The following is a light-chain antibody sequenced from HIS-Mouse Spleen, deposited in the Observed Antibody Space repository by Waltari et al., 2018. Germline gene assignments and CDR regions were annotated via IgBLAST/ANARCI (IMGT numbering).Light chain of an antibody. CDR3: SSYTSSSTEV. CDR1: SSDVGGYNY. Sequence: TISCTGTSSDVGGYNYVSWYQQHPGKAPKLMIYDVSNRPSGVSNRFSGSKSGNTASLTISGLQAEDEADYYCSSYTSSSTEVFGGGTKLTVL. CDR2: DVS. J-gene: IGLJ2*01. V-gene: IGLV2-14*03.